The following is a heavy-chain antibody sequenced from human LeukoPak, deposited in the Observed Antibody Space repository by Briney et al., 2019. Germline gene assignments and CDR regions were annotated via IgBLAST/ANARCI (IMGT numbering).Heavy chain of an antibody. CDR2: ISSSGSTI. D-gene: IGHD3-22*01. CDR1: GFTFSSYS. CDR3: AHNYYDSSGYNYFDY. Sequence: GGSLRLSCAASGFTFSSYSMNWVRQAPGKGLEWVSYISSSGSTIYYADSVKGRFTISRDNAKNSLYLQMNSLRAEDTAVYYCAHNYYDSSGYNYFDYWGQGTLVTVSS. J-gene: IGHJ4*02. V-gene: IGHV3-48*04.